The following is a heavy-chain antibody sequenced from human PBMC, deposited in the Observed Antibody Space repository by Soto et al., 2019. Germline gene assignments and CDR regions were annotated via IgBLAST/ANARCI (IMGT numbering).Heavy chain of an antibody. J-gene: IGHJ2*01. CDR3: ARDQGIPYCGGDCYSDWYFDL. CDR1: GYTFTNYA. D-gene: IGHD2-21*01. V-gene: IGHV1-3*01. Sequence: QVQLVQSGAEVKEPGASVKVSCRASGYTFTNYAIHWVRQAPGQRLEWMGWLNPGNGNTKYPQKFQGRVPFTRDTSESTAYMFLRSLRSEDTAVYDCARDQGIPYCGGDCYSDWYFDLWGRGTLVTVSS. CDR2: LNPGNGNT.